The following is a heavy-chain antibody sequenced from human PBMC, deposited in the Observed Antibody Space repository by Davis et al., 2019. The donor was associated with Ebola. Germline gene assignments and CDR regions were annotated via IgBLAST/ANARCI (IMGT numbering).Heavy chain of an antibody. J-gene: IGHJ4*02. CDR3: ARDARAVAGTSDY. CDR1: GFNFDINA. D-gene: IGHD6-19*01. Sequence: GESLKISCAASGFNFDINAMAWVRQAPGKGLEWVSSLFGSGENTFYADSVKGRFTISRDNSKNTLYLQMNSLRAADTAVYHCARDARAVAGTSDYWGQGTLVTVSS. CDR2: LFGSGENT. V-gene: IGHV3-23*01.